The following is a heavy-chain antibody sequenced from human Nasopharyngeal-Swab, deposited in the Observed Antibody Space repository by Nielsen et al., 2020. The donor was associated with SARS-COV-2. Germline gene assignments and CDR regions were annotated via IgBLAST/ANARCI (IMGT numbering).Heavy chain of an antibody. D-gene: IGHD3-10*01. CDR3: ARGYYYGSGSGRGDCGMDV. V-gene: IGHV3-21*01. J-gene: IGHJ6*02. CDR1: GFTFSSYS. Sequence: GESLKISCAASGFTFSSYSMNWVRQAPGKGLEWVSSISSSSSYIYYADSVKGRFTISRDNAKNSLYLQMNSLRAEDTAVYYCARGYYYGSGSGRGDCGMDVWGQGTTVTVSS. CDR2: ISSSSSYI.